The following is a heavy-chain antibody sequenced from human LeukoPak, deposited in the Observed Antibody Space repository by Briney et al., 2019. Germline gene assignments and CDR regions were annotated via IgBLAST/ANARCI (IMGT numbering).Heavy chain of an antibody. CDR3: ARVLRWEVVVAATYGWFDP. CDR2: INHSGST. D-gene: IGHD2-15*01. V-gene: IGHV4-34*01. Sequence: PSETLSLTCAVYGGSFSGYYWSWIRQPPGKGLEWIGEINHSGSTNYNPSLKSRVTISVDTSENQFSLKLSSVTAADTAVYYCARVLRWEVVVAATYGWFDPWGQGTLVTVSS. J-gene: IGHJ5*02. CDR1: GGSFSGYY.